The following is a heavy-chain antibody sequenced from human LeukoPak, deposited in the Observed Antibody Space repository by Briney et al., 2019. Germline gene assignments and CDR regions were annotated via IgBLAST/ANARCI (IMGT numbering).Heavy chain of an antibody. D-gene: IGHD3-22*01. CDR1: GYTFTSYD. J-gene: IGHJ6*03. Sequence: ASVKVSCKASGYTFTSYDINWVRQATGQGLEWMGWMNPNSGNTGYAQKFQGRVTITRNTSISTAYMELSSLRSEDTAVYYCARVGVKVTMIVGYYYYYMDVWGKGTTVTVSS. CDR3: ARVGVKVTMIVGYYYYYMDV. CDR2: MNPNSGNT. V-gene: IGHV1-8*03.